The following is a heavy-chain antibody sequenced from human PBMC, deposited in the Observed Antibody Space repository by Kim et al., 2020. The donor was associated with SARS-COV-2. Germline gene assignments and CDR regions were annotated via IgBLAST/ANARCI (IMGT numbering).Heavy chain of an antibody. V-gene: IGHV3-21*01. D-gene: IGHD6-6*01. Sequence: GGSLRLSCAASGFTFSSYSMNWVRQAPGKGLEWVSSISSSSSYIYYADSVKGRFTISRDNAKNSLYLQMNSLRAEDTAVYYCARGGIAARPPGDYWGQGTLVTVSS. CDR1: GFTFSSYS. CDR3: ARGGIAARPPGDY. CDR2: ISSSSSYI. J-gene: IGHJ4*02.